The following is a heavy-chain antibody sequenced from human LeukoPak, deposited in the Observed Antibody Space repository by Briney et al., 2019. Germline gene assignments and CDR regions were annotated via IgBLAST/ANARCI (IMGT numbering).Heavy chain of an antibody. CDR1: GGTFSSYA. J-gene: IGHJ4*02. V-gene: IGHV1-69*06. CDR3: ARDLSGVTGYTYGRGIDY. Sequence: SVKVSCKASGGTFSSYAISWVRQAPGQGLEWMGGIIPIFGTANYAQKFQGRVTITADKSTSTAYMELSSLRSEDTAVYYCARDLSGVTGYTYGRGIDYWGQGTLVTVSS. D-gene: IGHD5-18*01. CDR2: IIPIFGTA.